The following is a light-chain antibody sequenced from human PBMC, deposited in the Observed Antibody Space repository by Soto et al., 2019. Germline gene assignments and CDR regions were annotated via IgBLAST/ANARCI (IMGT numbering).Light chain of an antibody. CDR2: SAS. Sequence: DIVMTQSPDSLAVSLGERATINCKSSQSLLYNSNNKNYVAWYQQKPGQPPKLLIYSASTRGSGVPDRFSGSGSGTDFTLTISSLQAEDVAVYYCQQYYDTPYTFGQGTKLEIK. CDR1: QSLLYNSNNKNY. V-gene: IGKV4-1*01. CDR3: QQYYDTPYT. J-gene: IGKJ2*01.